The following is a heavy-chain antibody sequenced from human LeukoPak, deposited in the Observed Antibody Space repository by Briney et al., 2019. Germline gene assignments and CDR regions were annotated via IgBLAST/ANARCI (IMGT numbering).Heavy chain of an antibody. Sequence: GGSLRLSCAASGFTVSSNYMSWVRQAPGKGLEWVSIIYSGGSTYYADSAKGRFTISIHNSKNTLYLQMNSLRAEDTAVYYCAIRGHYDSSGYFDYWGEGTLGTVSS. J-gene: IGHJ4*02. CDR2: IYSGGST. CDR3: AIRGHYDSSGYFDY. CDR1: GFTVSSNY. V-gene: IGHV3-53*04. D-gene: IGHD3-22*01.